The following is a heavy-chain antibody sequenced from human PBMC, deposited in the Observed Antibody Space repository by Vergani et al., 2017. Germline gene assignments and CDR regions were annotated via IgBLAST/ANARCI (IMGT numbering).Heavy chain of an antibody. J-gene: IGHJ4*02. V-gene: IGHV3-23*01. D-gene: IGHD3-16*01. CDR2: ISGSGGST. CDR1: GFTFSSYA. CDR3: ARPIHNLRLGELWW. Sequence: EVQLLESGGGLVQPGGSLRLSCAASGFTFSSYAMSWVRQAPGKGLEWVSAISGSGGSTYYADSVKGLFTISRDNSKNTLDLQMNSLRAADTAVYYCARPIHNLRLGELWWWGQGTLVTVSS.